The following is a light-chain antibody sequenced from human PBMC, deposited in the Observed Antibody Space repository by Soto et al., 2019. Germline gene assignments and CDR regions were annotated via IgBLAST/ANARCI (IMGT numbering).Light chain of an antibody. CDR1: QSISSW. CDR3: QQYNSYAT. Sequence: DIQMTQSPSTLSASVGDRVTITCRASQSISSWLAWYQQKPGKAPKLLIYGASSLESGVPSRFSGSGSGTEFNLTISNLQPEDFVTYYCQQYNSYATFGQGTKVDIK. V-gene: IGKV1-5*01. CDR2: GAS. J-gene: IGKJ1*01.